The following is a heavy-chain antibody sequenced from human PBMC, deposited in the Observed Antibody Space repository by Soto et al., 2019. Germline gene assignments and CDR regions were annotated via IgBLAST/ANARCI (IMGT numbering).Heavy chain of an antibody. CDR1: SGPSSSHN. J-gene: IGHJ4*02. Sequence: SETLSLTCTVSSGPSSSHNWGWIRQPPGRGLEWIGYVYYTGGTSYNPSLKSRVTISVDRSKNQFSLKLSSVTAADTAVYYCARGGVDYYDSSGYYFSPYYFDYWGQGTLVTVSS. D-gene: IGHD3-22*01. V-gene: IGHV4-59*11. CDR2: VYYTGGT. CDR3: ARGGVDYYDSSGYYFSPYYFDY.